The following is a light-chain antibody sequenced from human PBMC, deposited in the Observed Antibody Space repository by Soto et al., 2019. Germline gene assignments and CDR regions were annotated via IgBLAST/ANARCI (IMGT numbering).Light chain of an antibody. CDR1: QSISSW. CDR2: DAS. Sequence: DLQMTQSPSTLSATAGARVTITCRASQSISSWLAWYQQKPGKAPNLLIYDASSLESGVPSRFSGSGSGTELTITISSLQPEDFATYYCQQLNSYPITFGQGTRLEIK. J-gene: IGKJ5*01. CDR3: QQLNSYPIT. V-gene: IGKV1-5*01.